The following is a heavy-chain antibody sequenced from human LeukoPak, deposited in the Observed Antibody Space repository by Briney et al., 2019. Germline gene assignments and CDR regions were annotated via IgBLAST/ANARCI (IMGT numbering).Heavy chain of an antibody. CDR3: ATGPYSAFEM. V-gene: IGHV3-74*01. J-gene: IGHJ3*02. Sequence: GGSLRLSCAASGFTFTDFWMHWVRQAPGGGLVWVSRVKGDEISTLYADSVKGRFTISRDNAENTLYLQMNSLRADDTALYYCATGPYSAFEMWGQGTMVTVSS. CDR2: VKGDEIST. CDR1: GFTFTDFW. D-gene: IGHD2-21*01.